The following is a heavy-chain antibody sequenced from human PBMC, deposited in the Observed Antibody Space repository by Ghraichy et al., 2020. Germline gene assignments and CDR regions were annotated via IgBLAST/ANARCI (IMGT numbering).Heavy chain of an antibody. CDR1: GGSINNGYYY. V-gene: IGHV4-30-4*01. J-gene: IGHJ4*02. CDR3: ARENFHSPVSIDF. CDR2: IYYDGSA. D-gene: IGHD2/OR15-2a*01. Sequence: SETLSLTCTVSGGSINNGYYYWTWIRQPPGKGLELIGYIYYDGSAHYNPSLKSRSTMSLDTSKNQFSLQLNSVTAADTAVYYCARENFHSPVSIDFWGQGILVTVSS.